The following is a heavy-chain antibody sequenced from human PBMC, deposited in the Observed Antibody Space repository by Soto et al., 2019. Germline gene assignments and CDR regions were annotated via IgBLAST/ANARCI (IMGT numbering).Heavy chain of an antibody. Sequence: PVGSLRLSCAASGFTFSSYGMHWVRQAPGKGLEWVAVIWYDGSNKYYADSVKGRFTISRDNSKNTLYLQMNSLRAEDTAVYYCARAASYDSSGYYYSLDYWGQGTLVTVSS. V-gene: IGHV3-33*01. D-gene: IGHD3-22*01. CDR1: GFTFSSYG. J-gene: IGHJ4*02. CDR2: IWYDGSNK. CDR3: ARAASYDSSGYYYSLDY.